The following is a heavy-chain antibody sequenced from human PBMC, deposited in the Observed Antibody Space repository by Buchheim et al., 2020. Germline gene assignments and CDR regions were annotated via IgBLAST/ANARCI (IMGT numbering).Heavy chain of an antibody. D-gene: IGHD3-10*01. CDR2: IKQDGREK. CDR1: GFTFSSYG. Sequence: VQLVESGGGVVQPGRSLRLSCAASGFTFSSYGMHWVRQAPGKGLEWVANIKQDGREKYYVDSVKGRFTISRDNAKNSLYLQMNSLRAEDTAVYYCASSSMVRGGDHYWGQGTL. CDR3: ASSSMVRGGDHY. V-gene: IGHV3-7*01. J-gene: IGHJ4*02.